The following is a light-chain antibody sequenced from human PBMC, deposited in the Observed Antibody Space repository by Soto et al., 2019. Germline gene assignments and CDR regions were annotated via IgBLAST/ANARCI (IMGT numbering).Light chain of an antibody. CDR3: AAWDDSLSGHYV. Sequence: TISCSGSSSNIGSNYVYWYQQLPGTAPKLLIYRNNQRPSGVPDRFSGSKSGTSASLAISGLRSEDEADYYCAAWDDSLSGHYVFGTGTKVTVL. CDR2: RNN. V-gene: IGLV1-47*01. J-gene: IGLJ1*01. CDR1: SSNIGSNY.